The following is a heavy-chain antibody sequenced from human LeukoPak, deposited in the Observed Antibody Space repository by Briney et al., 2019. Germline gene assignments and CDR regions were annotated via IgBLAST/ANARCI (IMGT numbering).Heavy chain of an antibody. CDR2: IYYSTST. J-gene: IGHJ6*02. CDR3: ARHDDDYRHLYGVDV. V-gene: IGHV4-39*01. Sequence: PSETLSLTCTVSGGSINSGSSYWGWIRQPPGEGLEWIGSIYYSTSTYYNPSLKSRLTISVDTSKNKFSLNLSSVTAADTAVYYCARHDDDYRHLYGVDVWGQGTTVTVSS. D-gene: IGHD4-17*01. CDR1: GGSINSGSSY.